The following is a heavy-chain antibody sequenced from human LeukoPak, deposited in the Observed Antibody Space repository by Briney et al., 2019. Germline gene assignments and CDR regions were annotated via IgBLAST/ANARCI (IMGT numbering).Heavy chain of an antibody. D-gene: IGHD3-10*01. CDR3: AINSGTNPYYFDY. CDR1: YW. CDR2: IYPADSDT. Sequence: YWIGWVRQMPGKGLEWMGIIYPADSDTRYSPSFQGQVTISADKSISTAYLQWSSLKASDTAMYYCAINSGTNPYYFDYWGQGTLVTVSS. V-gene: IGHV5-51*01. J-gene: IGHJ4*02.